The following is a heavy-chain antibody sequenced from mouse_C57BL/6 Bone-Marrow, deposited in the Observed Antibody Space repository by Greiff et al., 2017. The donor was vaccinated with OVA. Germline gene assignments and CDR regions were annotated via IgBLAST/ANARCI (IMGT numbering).Heavy chain of an antibody. D-gene: IGHD2-3*01. CDR1: GYPFTSYW. CDR3: ARSYDGYYPWFAY. J-gene: IGHJ3*01. V-gene: IGHV1-53*01. CDR2: INPGNGGT. Sequence: QVQLQQPGTELVKPGASVKLSCKASGYPFTSYWMHWVKQRPGQGLEWIGNINPGNGGTNYNEKFKSKATLTVDKSSSTAYMQLSSLTSEDSAVYYGARSYDGYYPWFAYWGKGTLVTVSA.